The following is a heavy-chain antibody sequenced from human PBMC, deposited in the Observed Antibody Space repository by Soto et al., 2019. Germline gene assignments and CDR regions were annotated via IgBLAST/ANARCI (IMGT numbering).Heavy chain of an antibody. CDR2: MNPNSGNT. Sequence: QVQLVQSGAEVKKPGASVKVSCKASGYTFTSYDINWVRQATGQGLEWMGWMNPNSGNTGYAQKFQGRVTMTRNTSISTAYMELSGLRSEDTAVYYCATTTTIFWHYGMDVWGQGTTVTVYS. J-gene: IGHJ6*02. D-gene: IGHD3-3*01. V-gene: IGHV1-8*01. CDR1: GYTFTSYD. CDR3: ATTTTIFWHYGMDV.